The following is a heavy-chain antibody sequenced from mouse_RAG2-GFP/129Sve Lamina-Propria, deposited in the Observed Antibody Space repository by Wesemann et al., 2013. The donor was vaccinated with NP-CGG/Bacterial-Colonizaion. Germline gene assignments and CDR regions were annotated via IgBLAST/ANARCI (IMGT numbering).Heavy chain of an antibody. J-gene: IGHJ4*01. V-gene: IGHV9-3*01. Sequence: QIQLVQSGPELKKPGETVKISCKASGYTFTTYGMSWVKQAPGKGLKWMGWINTYSGVPTYADDFKGRFAFSLETSASTAYLQINNLKNEDTATYFCARYDYYAMDYWGQGTSVTVSS. CDR2: INTYSGVP. CDR3: ARYDYYAMDY. CDR1: GYTFTTYG.